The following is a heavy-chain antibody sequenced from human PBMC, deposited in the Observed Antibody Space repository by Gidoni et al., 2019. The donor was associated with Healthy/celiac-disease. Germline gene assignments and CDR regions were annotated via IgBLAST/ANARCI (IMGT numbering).Heavy chain of an antibody. CDR3: ARGGTSVTTYFDY. J-gene: IGHJ4*02. Sequence: QVQLQPWGAGLLKPSATLTLSCAFYGGSFRGYYWSWIRQPPGKGLEWIGEINHSGSTNYNPSLKSRVTISVDTSKNQFSLKLSSVPAADTALYYCARGGTSVTTYFDYWGQGTLVTVSS. CDR1: GGSFRGYY. V-gene: IGHV4-34*01. CDR2: INHSGST. D-gene: IGHD4-17*01.